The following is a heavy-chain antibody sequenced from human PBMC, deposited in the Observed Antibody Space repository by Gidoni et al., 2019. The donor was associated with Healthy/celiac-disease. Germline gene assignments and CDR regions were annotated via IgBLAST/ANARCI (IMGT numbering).Heavy chain of an antibody. V-gene: IGHV3-30-3*01. CDR2: ISYDGSNK. J-gene: IGHJ6*02. D-gene: IGHD2-2*01. CDR3: ARDRCSSTSCPPVYGMDV. Sequence: QVQRVESGGGVVQPGRSLRLSCAASGFTCRSYAMHWVRQAPVKGLEWVAVISYDGSNKYYADSVKGRFTISRDNSKNPLYLQMNSLRAEDTAVYYCARDRCSSTSCPPVYGMDVWGQGTTVTVSS. CDR1: GFTCRSYA.